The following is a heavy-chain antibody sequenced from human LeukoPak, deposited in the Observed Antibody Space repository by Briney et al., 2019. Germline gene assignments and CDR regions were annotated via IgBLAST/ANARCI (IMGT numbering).Heavy chain of an antibody. J-gene: IGHJ4*02. Sequence: SETLSLTCAVHGASFVGRHWSWIRQPPGKGLEWLGEASHAGITNYNPSLKSRVSISVDTSKDQFSLNLASVTAADTAIYYCARGRANWDYDFDYWGPGTLVTVSS. CDR1: GASFVGRH. CDR3: ARGRANWDYDFDY. V-gene: IGHV4-34*01. D-gene: IGHD1-7*01. CDR2: ASHAGIT.